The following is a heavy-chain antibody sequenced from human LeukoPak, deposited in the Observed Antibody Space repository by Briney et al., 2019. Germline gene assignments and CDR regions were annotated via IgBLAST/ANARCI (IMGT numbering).Heavy chain of an antibody. V-gene: IGHV1-46*01. J-gene: IGHJ6*03. CDR3: ARDSWSGYPYYYYYYMDV. CDR2: INPSGGST. CDR1: GYTFTSYY. D-gene: IGHD3-3*01. Sequence: ASVKVSCKASGYTFTSYYMHWVRQAPGLGLEWMGIINPSGGSTSYAQKFQGRVTMTRDMSTSTVYMELSSLRSEDTAVYYCARDSWSGYPYYYYYYMDVWGKGTTVTVSS.